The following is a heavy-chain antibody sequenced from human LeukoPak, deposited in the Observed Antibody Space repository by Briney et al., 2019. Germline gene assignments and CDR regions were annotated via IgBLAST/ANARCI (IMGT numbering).Heavy chain of an antibody. J-gene: IGHJ5*02. D-gene: IGHD5-24*01. CDR3: ARGRDGYNYNWFDP. V-gene: IGHV4-4*07. Sequence: SETLSLTCTVSGGSISSYYWGWIRQPAGKGLEWIGRIYTSGSTNYNPSLKSRVTMSVDTSKNQFSLKLSSVTAADTAVYYCARGRDGYNYNWFDPWGQGTLVTVSS. CDR1: GGSISSYY. CDR2: IYTSGST.